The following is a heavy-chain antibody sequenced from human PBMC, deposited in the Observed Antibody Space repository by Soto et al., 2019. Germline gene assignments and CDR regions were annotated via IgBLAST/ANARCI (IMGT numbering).Heavy chain of an antibody. V-gene: IGHV4-30-4*08. CDR2: IYYSGTT. J-gene: IGHJ5*02. CDR3: ARQRRGGYWFDP. CDR1: GGSISSGGYY. Sequence: SETLSLTCTVSGGSISSGGYYWSWIRQHPGKGLEWIGYIYYSGTTSYNPSLNSRLSISIDTSRNQFSLQVTSVTAADTAIYYCARQRRGGYWFDPWGQGTLVTVSS.